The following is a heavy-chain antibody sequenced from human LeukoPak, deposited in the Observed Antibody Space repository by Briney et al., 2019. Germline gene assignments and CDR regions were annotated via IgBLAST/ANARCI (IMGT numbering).Heavy chain of an antibody. CDR3: ARSITVTSYDAFDI. CDR2: ISSSSSYI. CDR1: GFTFSSYS. V-gene: IGHV3-21*01. J-gene: IGHJ3*02. Sequence: GGSLRLSCAASGFTFSSYSMNWVRQAPGKGLEWVSSISSSSSYIYYADSVKGRFTISRDNAKNSLYLQMNSLRAEDTAAYYCARSITVTSYDAFDIWGQGTMVTVSS. D-gene: IGHD4-17*01.